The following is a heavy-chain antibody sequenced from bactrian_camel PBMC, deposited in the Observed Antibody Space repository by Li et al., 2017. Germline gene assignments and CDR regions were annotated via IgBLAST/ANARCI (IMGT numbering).Heavy chain of an antibody. CDR1: GIIGTPWC. CDR2: VGRDGDG. V-gene: IGHV3S53*01. J-gene: IGHJ4*01. Sequence: SGGGSAYTGGSLTLSCTITGIIGTPWCMAWFRQSPGKSREGVAGVGRDGDGHYADSVKGRFTISRDNAKNTLHLQMNSLKPEDTAMYYCAAEVFPCRSYSDYAEHWGQGTQVTVS. D-gene: IGHD4*01. CDR3: AAEVFPCRSYSDYAEH.